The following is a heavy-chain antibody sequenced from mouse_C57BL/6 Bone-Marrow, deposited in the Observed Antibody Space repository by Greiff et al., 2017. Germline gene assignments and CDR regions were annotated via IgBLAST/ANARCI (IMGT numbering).Heavy chain of an antibody. V-gene: IGHV1-64*01. CDR2: IHPNSGST. D-gene: IGHD1-2*01. J-gene: IGHJ1*03. CDR3: AREDTTAAWYFDV. CDR1: GYTFTSYW. Sequence: VQLQQPGAELVKPGASVKLSCKASGYTFTSYWMHWVKQRPGQGLEWIGMIHPNSGSTNYNEKFKSKATLTVDKSSSTAYMQLSSLTSEDSAVYYCAREDTTAAWYFDVWGTGTTVTVSS.